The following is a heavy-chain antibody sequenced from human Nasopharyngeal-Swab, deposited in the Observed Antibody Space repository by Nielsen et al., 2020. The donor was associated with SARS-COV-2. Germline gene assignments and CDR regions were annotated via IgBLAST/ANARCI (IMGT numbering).Heavy chain of an antibody. Sequence: GESLKISCAASGFSLSNYWMHWVRQGPGKGLVWVARINNEGTSTSYADSVKGRITISRDNAKNTLYVQMNSLKAEDTVVYYCVRDGSVARLDLWGRGTLVTVSS. CDR1: GFSLSNYW. D-gene: IGHD2-15*01. CDR3: VRDGSVARLDL. CDR2: INNEGTST. V-gene: IGHV3-74*01. J-gene: IGHJ2*01.